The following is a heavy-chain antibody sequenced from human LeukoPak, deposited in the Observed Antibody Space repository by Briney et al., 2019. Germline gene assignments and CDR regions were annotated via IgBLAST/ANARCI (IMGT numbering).Heavy chain of an antibody. CDR2: IYYSGST. J-gene: IGHJ5*02. V-gene: IGHV4-39*01. Sequence: PSETLTLTCTVSGGSISSSSYYWGCIRQPPGKGLEWIGSIYYSGSTYYNPSLKSRVTISVDTSKNQFSLKLSSVTAADTAVYYCARHPYSGYDWYWFDPWGQGTLVTVSS. D-gene: IGHD5-12*01. CDR3: ARHPYSGYDWYWFDP. CDR1: GGSISSSSYY.